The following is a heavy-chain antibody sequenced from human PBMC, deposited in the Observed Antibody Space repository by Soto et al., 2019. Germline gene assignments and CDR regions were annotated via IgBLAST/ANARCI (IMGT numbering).Heavy chain of an antibody. J-gene: IGHJ6*02. CDR3: ARDPESTDSSGYYLYGMDV. D-gene: IGHD3-22*01. CDR1: GYTFTGYY. Sequence: QVQLVQSGAEVKKPGASVKVSCKASGYTFTGYYMHWVRQAPGQGLEWMGWINPNSGGTNYAQKFQGWVTMTRDTSISTAYMELSRLRSDDTAVYYCARDPESTDSSGYYLYGMDVWGQGTTVTVSS. V-gene: IGHV1-2*04. CDR2: INPNSGGT.